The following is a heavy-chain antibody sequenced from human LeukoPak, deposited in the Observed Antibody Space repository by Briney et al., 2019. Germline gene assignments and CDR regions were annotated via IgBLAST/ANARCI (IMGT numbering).Heavy chain of an antibody. CDR3: ARGDRVLLWFGELFDY. J-gene: IGHJ4*02. CDR1: GFTFSSYW. CDR2: IKQDGSEK. V-gene: IGHV3-7*05. Sequence: GGSLRLSCAASGFTFSSYWMSWGRQAPGKGLEWVANIKQDGSEKYYVYSVKGRFTISRDNAKNSLYLQMNSLRAEDTAVYYCARGDRVLLWFGELFDYWGQGTLVTVSS. D-gene: IGHD3-10*01.